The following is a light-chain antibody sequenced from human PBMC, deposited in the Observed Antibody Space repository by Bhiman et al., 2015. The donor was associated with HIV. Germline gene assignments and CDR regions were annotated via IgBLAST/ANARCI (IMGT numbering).Light chain of an antibody. CDR3: TSLTSSLTYV. J-gene: IGLJ1*01. V-gene: IGLV2-11*01. Sequence: QSALTQPRSVSGSPGQSVTISCTGTSSDVGKYNYVSWYQQHPGKAPKVIIYDVNKRPSGVPDRFSGSKSGNTASLTISGLQADDEADYYCTSLTSSLTYVFGTGTNVTVL. CDR2: DVN. CDR1: SSDVGKYNY.